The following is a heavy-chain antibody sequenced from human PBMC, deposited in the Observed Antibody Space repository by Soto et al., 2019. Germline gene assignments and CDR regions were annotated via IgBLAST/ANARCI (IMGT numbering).Heavy chain of an antibody. V-gene: IGHV1-69*13. J-gene: IGHJ3*02. Sequence: SVKVSCKASGGTFSSYAISWVRQAPGQGLEWMGGIIPIFGTANYAQKFQGRVTITADESTSTAYMELSSLRSEDTAVYYCARDCSGGSCYGRNGALDIWGQGTMVTVSS. CDR2: IIPIFGTA. D-gene: IGHD2-15*01. CDR1: GGTFSSYA. CDR3: ARDCSGGSCYGRNGALDI.